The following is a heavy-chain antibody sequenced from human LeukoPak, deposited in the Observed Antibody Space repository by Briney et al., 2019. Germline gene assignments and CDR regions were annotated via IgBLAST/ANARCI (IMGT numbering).Heavy chain of an antibody. D-gene: IGHD3-16*01. CDR3: ASSPNDYEIR. J-gene: IGHJ4*02. CDR1: GFTFSNYG. CDR2: IWFDGSNI. Sequence: PGRSLRLSCVASGFTFSNYGMNWVRQAPGKGLEWVAIIWFDGSNIDYADSVKGRFTISRGNSKNTLFLQMNSLRAEDTAVYYCASSPNDYEIRWGQGTLVTVSS. V-gene: IGHV3-33*01.